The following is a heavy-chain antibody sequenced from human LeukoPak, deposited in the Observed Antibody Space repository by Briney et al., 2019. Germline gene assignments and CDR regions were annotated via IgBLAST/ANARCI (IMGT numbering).Heavy chain of an antibody. CDR2: IDKTTYPT. D-gene: IGHD6-19*01. CDR1: EFIFSDYA. CDR3: AKFEGATIPGWFNDY. J-gene: IGHJ4*02. Sequence: PGGSLRLSCAASEFIFSDYAMGWVRQAPGKGLEWVSTIDKTTYPTFYADSVKGRFTISRDNSKNPLYLKMKSLRTEETAVYFCAKFEGATIPGWFNDYWGQGILVTVSS. V-gene: IGHV3-23*05.